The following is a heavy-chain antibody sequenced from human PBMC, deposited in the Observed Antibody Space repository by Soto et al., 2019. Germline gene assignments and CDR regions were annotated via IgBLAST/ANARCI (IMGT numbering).Heavy chain of an antibody. CDR1: GFTFSSYG. CDR2: IWYDGSNK. CDR3: ARDEERYYDSSGASDY. D-gene: IGHD3-22*01. Sequence: PGGSLRLSCAASGFTFSSYGMHWVRQAPGKGLEWVAVIWYDGSNKYYADSVKGRFTISRDNSKNTLYLQMNSLRAEDTAVYYCARDEERYYDSSGASDYWGQGTLVTVS. V-gene: IGHV3-33*01. J-gene: IGHJ4*02.